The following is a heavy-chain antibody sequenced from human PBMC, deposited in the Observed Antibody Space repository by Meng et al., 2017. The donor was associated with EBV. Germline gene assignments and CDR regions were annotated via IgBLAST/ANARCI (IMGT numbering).Heavy chain of an antibody. D-gene: IGHD6-19*01. CDR3: ARPFPSWQSPRLDPFGA. J-gene: IGHJ5*02. CDR1: GDSISSFYY. V-gene: IGHV4-39*01. CDR2: VHYTGST. Sequence: QLQLRESGPGQVKPSXARSLPCAVPGDSISSFYYWGWIRQPPGRGLEWIGSVHYTGSTYYSPSLKSRVTVSVDTSKNQFSLRLTSVTAADTAVYYCARPFPSWQSPRLDPFGAWGQGTLVTVSS.